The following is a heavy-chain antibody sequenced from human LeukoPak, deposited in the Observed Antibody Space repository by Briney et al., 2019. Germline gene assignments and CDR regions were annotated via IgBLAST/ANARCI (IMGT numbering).Heavy chain of an antibody. CDR3: ERGAASTSDY. V-gene: IGHV4-59*01. J-gene: IGHJ4*02. D-gene: IGHD6-13*01. Sequence: SETLSLTCTVSGGSISGYYWSWIRQPPGKGLEWIGYIHYSGSTNYNPSLKSRVTISVDTSKNQFSLKLSSVAAADTAVYYCERGAASTSDYWGQGTLVTVSS. CDR2: IHYSGST. CDR1: GGSISGYY.